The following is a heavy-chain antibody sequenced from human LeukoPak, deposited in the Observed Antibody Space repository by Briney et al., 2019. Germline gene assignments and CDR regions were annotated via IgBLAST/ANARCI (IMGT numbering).Heavy chain of an antibody. D-gene: IGHD6-13*01. CDR3: ARITAAGTSVVFDP. CDR1: GGSISSHY. CDR2: IYYSGST. V-gene: IGHV4-59*11. J-gene: IGHJ5*02. Sequence: PSETLSLTCTVSGGSISSHYWSWIRQPPGKGLEWIGYIYYSGSTNYNPSLKSRVTISVDTSKNQFSLRLSSVTAADTAVYYCARITAAGTSVVFDPWGQGTLVTVSS.